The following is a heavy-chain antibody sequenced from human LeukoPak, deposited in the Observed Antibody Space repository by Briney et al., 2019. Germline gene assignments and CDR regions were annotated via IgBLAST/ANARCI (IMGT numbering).Heavy chain of an antibody. CDR2: IYPGDSDT. D-gene: IGHD5-24*01. CDR3: ARESRRDGYNWNY. J-gene: IGHJ4*02. CDR1: GYSFTSYW. V-gene: IGHV5-51*04. Sequence: GESLKISCKGSGYSFTSYWIGWVRQMPGKGLEWMGIIYPGDSDTRYSPSFQGQVAISADKPISTAYLQWSSLKASDTAMYYCARESRRDGYNWNYWGQGTLVTVSS.